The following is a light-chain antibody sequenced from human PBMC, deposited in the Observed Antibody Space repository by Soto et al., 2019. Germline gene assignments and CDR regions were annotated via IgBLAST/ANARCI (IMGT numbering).Light chain of an antibody. CDR2: AAS. J-gene: IGKJ4*01. V-gene: IGKV1-8*01. Sequence: AIHMTQSPSSFSASTGDTITITCRASQSISTNLVWYQQKPGKAPKVLIFAASTLQSGVPSRFSGSGSGTDFTLTISCLQSEDFASYYCQQYYSYPLTFGGGTKVEIK. CDR3: QQYYSYPLT. CDR1: QSISTN.